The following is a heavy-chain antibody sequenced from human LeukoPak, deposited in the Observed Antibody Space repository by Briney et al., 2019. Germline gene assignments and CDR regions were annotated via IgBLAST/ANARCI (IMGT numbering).Heavy chain of an antibody. CDR1: GGSFSGYY. CDR2: INHSGST. J-gene: IGHJ5*02. CDR3: ARGPVLWFGGPGRWFDP. D-gene: IGHD3-10*01. V-gene: IGHV4-34*01. Sequence: SETLSLTCAVYGGSFSGYYWSWIRQPPGKGLEWIGEINHSGSTNYNPSLKRRVTISVDTSKNQFSLKLSSVTAADTAVYYCARGPVLWFGGPGRWFDPWGQGTLVTVSS.